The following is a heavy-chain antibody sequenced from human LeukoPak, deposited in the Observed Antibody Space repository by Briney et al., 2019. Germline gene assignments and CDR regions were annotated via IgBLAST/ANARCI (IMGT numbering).Heavy chain of an antibody. V-gene: IGHV3-53*01. Sequence: GGSLRLSCAASGFTVSSNYMSWVRQAPGKGLEWVSVIYSGGSTYYADSVRGRFTISRDNSRNTMYLQMPGLRAEDTAVYYCARGLEAKDTRPHYWGQGTLVSVAT. CDR3: ARGLEAKDTRPHY. J-gene: IGHJ4*02. CDR2: IYSGGST. D-gene: IGHD1-1*01. CDR1: GFTVSSNY.